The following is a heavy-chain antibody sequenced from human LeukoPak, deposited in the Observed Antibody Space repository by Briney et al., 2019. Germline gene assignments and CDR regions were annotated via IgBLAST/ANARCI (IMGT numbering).Heavy chain of an antibody. J-gene: IGHJ6*02. Sequence: SVKVSCKASGGTFSSYAISWVQQAPGQGLEWMGRIIPILGIATYAQKLQGRVTITADKSTSTAYMELSSLRSEDTAVYYCARDFSGVGDYVPYYYYGMDVWGQGTTVTVSS. CDR1: GGTFSSYA. CDR3: ARDFSGVGDYVPYYYYGMDV. CDR2: IIPILGIA. D-gene: IGHD4-17*01. V-gene: IGHV1-69*04.